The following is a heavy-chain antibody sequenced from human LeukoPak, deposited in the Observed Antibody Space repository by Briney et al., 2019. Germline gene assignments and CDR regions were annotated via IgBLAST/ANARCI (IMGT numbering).Heavy chain of an antibody. CDR1: GFTFSSYG. Sequence: GGSLRLSCAASGFTFSSYGMHWGRQAPGKGLEWVAFIRYDGSNKYYADSVKGRFTISRDNSKNTLSLQMNSLRAEDTAVYYCAKEAGEYNWNDAYYFDYWGQGTLVTVSS. D-gene: IGHD1-1*01. V-gene: IGHV3-30*02. J-gene: IGHJ4*02. CDR3: AKEAGEYNWNDAYYFDY. CDR2: IRYDGSNK.